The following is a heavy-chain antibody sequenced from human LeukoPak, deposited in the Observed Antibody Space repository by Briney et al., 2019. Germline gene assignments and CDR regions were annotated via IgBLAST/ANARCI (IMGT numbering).Heavy chain of an antibody. D-gene: IGHD6-13*01. CDR2: ISYDGSKE. CDR1: GFPFSIYG. Sequence: GGSLRLSCAASGFPFSIYGMHWVRQAPGKGLEWVAAISYDGSKEYSADSVKGRFTISRDSSKETLYLQMNSLRAEDTAVYYCAKEQASAAVYPAFDYWGQGILVTVSS. V-gene: IGHV3-30*18. CDR3: AKEQASAAVYPAFDY. J-gene: IGHJ4*02.